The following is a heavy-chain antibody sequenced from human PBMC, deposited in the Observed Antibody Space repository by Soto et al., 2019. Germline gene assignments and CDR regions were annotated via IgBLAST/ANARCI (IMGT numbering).Heavy chain of an antibody. CDR1: GFTFSSYA. CDR3: AKRRGAGGHFDY. V-gene: IGHV3-23*01. D-gene: IGHD2-15*01. Sequence: DVQLLESGGGLVQPEGSLRLSCAASGFTFSSYAMGWVRKGPGKGLEWVAVVSIGGSTHYADSVRARFTISRDNSKNTLSRQMKSLTAEDTAVYFCAKRRGAGGHFDYWGQGALVTVSS. J-gene: IGHJ4*02. CDR2: VSIGGST.